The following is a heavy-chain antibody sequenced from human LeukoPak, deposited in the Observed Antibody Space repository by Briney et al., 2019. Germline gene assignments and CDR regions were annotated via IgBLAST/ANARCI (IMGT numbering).Heavy chain of an antibody. CDR3: ARDKVYYYYYYMDV. CDR2: INWNGGRT. CDR1: GFTFDDYG. Sequence: GGSLRLSCAASGFTFDDYGMSWVRQAPGKGLEWVSGINWNGGRTGYADSVKGRFTISRDNAKNSLYLQMNSLRAEDTALYYCARDKVYYYYYYMDVWGKGTTVTVSS. V-gene: IGHV3-20*04. J-gene: IGHJ6*03.